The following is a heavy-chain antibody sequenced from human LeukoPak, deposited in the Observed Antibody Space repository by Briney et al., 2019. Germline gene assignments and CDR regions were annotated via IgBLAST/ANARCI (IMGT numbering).Heavy chain of an antibody. CDR3: AKDMHGGYYDSSGYLDY. D-gene: IGHD3-22*01. V-gene: IGHV3-43*02. CDR2: ISGDGGST. Sequence: GGSMRLSCAASGFTFDDYAMHWVRQAPGKGLEWGSLISGDGGSTYYADSVKGRFTISRDNSKNSLYLQMNSLRTEDTALYYSAKDMHGGYYDSSGYLDYWGQGTLVTVSS. J-gene: IGHJ4*01. CDR1: GFTFDDYA.